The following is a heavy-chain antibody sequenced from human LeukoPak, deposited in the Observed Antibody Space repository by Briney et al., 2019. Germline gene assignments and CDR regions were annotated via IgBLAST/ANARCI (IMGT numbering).Heavy chain of an antibody. CDR1: GGSISSYY. D-gene: IGHD3-16*02. CDR3: ARQISVWGSYRYLYYYYYGMDV. J-gene: IGHJ6*02. CDR2: IYYSGST. Sequence: SETLSLTCTVSGGSISSYYWSWLRQPPGKGLEWIGYIYYSGSTNYNPSLKSRVTISVDTSKNQFSLKLSSVTAADTAVYYCARQISVWGSYRYLYYYYYGMDVWGQGTTVTVSS. V-gene: IGHV4-59*08.